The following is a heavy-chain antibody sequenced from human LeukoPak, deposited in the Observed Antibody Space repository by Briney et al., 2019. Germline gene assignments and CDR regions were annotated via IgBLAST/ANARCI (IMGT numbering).Heavy chain of an antibody. D-gene: IGHD5-12*01. J-gene: IGHJ4*02. CDR2: ISSGSSFM. CDR3: ARARPSMWIDY. V-gene: IGHV3-21*01. CDR1: GFTFSRYS. Sequence: PGGSLRLSCAASGFTFSRYSMNWVRQAPGKGLEWVSSISSGSSFMYYADSVKGRFTISRDNAKNTLYLQMNSLRPEDTAVYYCARARPSMWIDYWGQGTLVTVSS.